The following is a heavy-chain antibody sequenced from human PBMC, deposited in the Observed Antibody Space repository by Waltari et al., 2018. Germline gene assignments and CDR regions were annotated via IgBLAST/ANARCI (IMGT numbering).Heavy chain of an antibody. J-gene: IGHJ4*02. D-gene: IGHD4-17*01. CDR1: GFRFSSHD. Sequence: EVQLVESGGGLVQPGESLRLSCAGSGFRFSSHDMTWVRQAPEKGLECVSSISDNGIITFYGDSVKGRFTISRDNSKSTLYLQLSGLRAEDTAVYYCAKKPYDHDYGDYFDYWGQGTLVTVSS. CDR2: ISDNGIIT. CDR3: AKKPYDHDYGDYFDY. V-gene: IGHV3-23*04.